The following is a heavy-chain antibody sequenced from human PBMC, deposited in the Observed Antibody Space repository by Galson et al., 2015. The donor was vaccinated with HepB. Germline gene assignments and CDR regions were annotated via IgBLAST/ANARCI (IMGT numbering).Heavy chain of an antibody. D-gene: IGHD4-17*01. CDR2: ISTYNNYA. CDR3: SRGTTVTTNWYFDL. CDR1: GYTFTNYP. Sequence: VKVSCKASGYTFTNYPINWLRQAPGQGLEWVGWISTYNNYAQYAQEFQGRVTMTTDTSTYTAYLELRSLRSDDTAVYYCSRGTTVTTNWYFDLWGRGTLVTVSS. V-gene: IGHV1-18*04. J-gene: IGHJ2*01.